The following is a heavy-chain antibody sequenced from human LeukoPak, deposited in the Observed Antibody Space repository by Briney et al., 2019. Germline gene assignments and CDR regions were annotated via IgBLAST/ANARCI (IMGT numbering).Heavy chain of an antibody. D-gene: IGHD2/OR15-2a*01. Sequence: PSETLSLTCTVSGDSISSSTYYWGWIRQPPGKGLEWIGSIYYSGSTYYNPSLKRRVTISVDTSKNQFSLELRSVTAADTAVYYCARTSNIVIVPVPGGWFDPWGQGTLVTVSS. CDR3: ARTSNIVIVPVPGGWFDP. J-gene: IGHJ5*02. CDR1: GDSISSSTYY. V-gene: IGHV4-39*01. CDR2: IYYSGST.